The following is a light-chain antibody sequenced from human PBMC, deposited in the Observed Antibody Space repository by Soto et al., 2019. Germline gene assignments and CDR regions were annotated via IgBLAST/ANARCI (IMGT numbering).Light chain of an antibody. V-gene: IGLV8-61*01. Sequence: QTVVTQEPSFSVSPGGTVTLTCGLSSASVSTSYYPSWYQQTPGQAPRTLIYSTNTRSSGVPDRFSGSILGNKAALTITGALADDESAYYCVLYMGSGISVFGGGTKLTVL. CDR3: VLYMGSGISV. CDR2: STN. CDR1: SASVSTSYY. J-gene: IGLJ2*01.